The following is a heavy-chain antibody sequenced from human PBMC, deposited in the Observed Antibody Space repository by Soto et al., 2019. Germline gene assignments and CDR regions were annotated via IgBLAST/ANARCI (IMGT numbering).Heavy chain of an antibody. Sequence: PGESLKISCKGSGYIFVNYWINWVRQTPGRGLEWMGRIDLMDPYTNFNPSFQGHVSISVDKSISTVYLQWNSLKASDTGIYYCARPFRSEYNYGSEHVDFWGPGTLVTVSS. CDR3: ARPFRSEYNYGSEHVDF. D-gene: IGHD3-10*01. CDR2: IDLMDPYT. CDR1: GYIFVNYW. J-gene: IGHJ4*02. V-gene: IGHV5-10-1*01.